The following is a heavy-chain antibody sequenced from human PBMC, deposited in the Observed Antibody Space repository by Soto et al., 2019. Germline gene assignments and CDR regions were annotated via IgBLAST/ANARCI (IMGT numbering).Heavy chain of an antibody. CDR2: ILPIFGTP. CDR1: GGTFPNYG. D-gene: IGHD5-18*01. V-gene: IGHV1-69*13. Sequence: ASVKVSCKASGGTFPNYGFSWVRQAPGQGLEWMGGILPIFGTPNYAQKFQGRVTITADESTSTAYMELSSLKSADTAVYYCARGTAMVTTSQDDFYYGMDVWGQGTTVTVSS. J-gene: IGHJ6*02. CDR3: ARGTAMVTTSQDDFYYGMDV.